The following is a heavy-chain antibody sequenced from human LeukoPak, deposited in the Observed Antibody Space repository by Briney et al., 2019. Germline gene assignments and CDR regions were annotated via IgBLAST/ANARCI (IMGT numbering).Heavy chain of an antibody. D-gene: IGHD5-12*01. J-gene: IGHJ3*02. CDR1: GGSISSGGYS. CDR2: IYHSGST. CDR3: ARVLYSGYDWNDAFDI. Sequence: SQTLSLTCAVSGGSISSGGYSWSWIRQPPGKGLEWIVYIYHSGSTYYNPSLKSRVTISVDRSKNQFSLKLSSVTAADTAVYYCARVLYSGYDWNDAFDIWGQGTMVTVSS. V-gene: IGHV4-30-2*01.